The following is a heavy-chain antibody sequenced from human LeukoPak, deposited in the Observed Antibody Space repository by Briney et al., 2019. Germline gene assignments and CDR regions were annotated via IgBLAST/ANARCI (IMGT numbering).Heavy chain of an antibody. D-gene: IGHD3-22*01. V-gene: IGHV3-30*18. CDR3: AKGSSGYFFDL. CDR1: GFTFTKSG. J-gene: IGHJ4*02. Sequence: GGSLRLSCAASGFTFTKSGIHWVRQAPGKGLEKVSFLSYDGSDKYNADSVKGRFTISRDNSKSTLYLLMNTLRAEDTALYYCAKGSSGYFFDLWGQGTLVTVSS. CDR2: LSYDGSDK.